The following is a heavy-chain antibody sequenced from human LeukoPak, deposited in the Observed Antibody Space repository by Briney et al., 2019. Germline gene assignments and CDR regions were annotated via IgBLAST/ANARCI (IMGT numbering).Heavy chain of an antibody. CDR2: IYHSGST. Sequence: SQTLSLTCTVSGGSISSGGYYWSWIRQPPGKGLEWIGYIYHSGSTYYNPSLKSRVTISVDTSKNQFSLKLSSVTAADTAVYYCARVISISGYSPSGYWGQGTLVTVSS. D-gene: IGHD3-22*01. V-gene: IGHV4-30-2*01. CDR1: GGSISSGGYY. J-gene: IGHJ4*02. CDR3: ARVISISGYSPSGY.